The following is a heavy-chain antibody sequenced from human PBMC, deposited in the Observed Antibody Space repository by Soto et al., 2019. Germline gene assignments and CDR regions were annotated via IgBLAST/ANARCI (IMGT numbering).Heavy chain of an antibody. CDR3: ARLGLTENYFDY. V-gene: IGHV4-59*08. CDR2: IYYSGST. Sequence: ASETLSLTCTVSGGSISSYYWSWIRQPPGKGLEWIGYIYYSGSTNYNPSLKSRVTISVDTSKNQFSLKLSSVTAADTAVYYCARLGLTENYFDYWGQGTLVTVSS. CDR1: GGSISSYY. J-gene: IGHJ4*02.